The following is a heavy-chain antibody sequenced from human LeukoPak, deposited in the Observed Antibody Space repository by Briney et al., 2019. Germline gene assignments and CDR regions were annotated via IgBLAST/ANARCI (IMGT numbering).Heavy chain of an antibody. Sequence: SETLSLTCTVSGDSISSSDYFWGWIRQPPGKGLEWVGSIHYSGSSYYNPSLKSRVTISVDTSNNKFSLDLNSVTAADTAVYYCARRRSVGANGKYLDYWGQGVLVTVSS. CDR2: IHYSGSS. V-gene: IGHV4-39*01. D-gene: IGHD1-26*01. J-gene: IGHJ4*02. CDR3: ARRRSVGANGKYLDY. CDR1: GDSISSSDYF.